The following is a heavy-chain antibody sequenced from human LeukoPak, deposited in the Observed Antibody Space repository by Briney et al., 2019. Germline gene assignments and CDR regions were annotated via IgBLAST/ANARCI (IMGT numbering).Heavy chain of an antibody. Sequence: GGSLRLSCAASGFTFSSYAMSWVRQAPGKGLEWVSAISGSGGSTYYADSVKGRFTISRDNSKNTLYLQTNSLRAEDTAVYYCATRYGHDYGDSGIGYWGQGTLVTVSS. CDR3: ATRYGHDYGDSGIGY. J-gene: IGHJ4*02. D-gene: IGHD4-17*01. CDR2: ISGSGGST. V-gene: IGHV3-23*01. CDR1: GFTFSSYA.